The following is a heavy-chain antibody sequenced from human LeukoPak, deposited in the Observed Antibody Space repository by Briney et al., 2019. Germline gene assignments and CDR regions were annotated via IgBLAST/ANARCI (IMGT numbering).Heavy chain of an antibody. CDR1: GYTFTKYY. V-gene: IGHV1-46*01. D-gene: IGHD3-3*01. J-gene: IGHJ5*02. CDR2: MHPTGDST. CDR3: ARHDFDLPMIYSFFVH. Sequence: DSVKVSCKASGYTFTKYYMNWVRQAPGQGLEWMGIMHPTGDSTNYAQKFQGRVTLTRGTSTGTFYMELSSLTSEDTAVYYCARHDFDLPMIYSFFVHWGQGTLVTVSS.